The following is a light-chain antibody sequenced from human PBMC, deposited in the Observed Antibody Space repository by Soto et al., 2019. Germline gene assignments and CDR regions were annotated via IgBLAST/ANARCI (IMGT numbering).Light chain of an antibody. Sequence: QSALTQPASVSGSPGQSITISCAGSSSDVGGYNYVSWYQQHPTKAPKLMIYDVSNRPSGVSNRFSGSKSGTTASLTISGLQAEDGADYYCSSYTSSSTQVFGTGTKV. CDR1: SSDVGGYNY. CDR2: DVS. J-gene: IGLJ1*01. V-gene: IGLV2-14*03. CDR3: SSYTSSSTQV.